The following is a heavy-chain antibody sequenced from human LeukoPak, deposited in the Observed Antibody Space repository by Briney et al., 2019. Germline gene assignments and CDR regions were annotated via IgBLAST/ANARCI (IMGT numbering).Heavy chain of an antibody. V-gene: IGHV4-34*01. CDR1: GGSFSGYY. D-gene: IGHD5-12*01. CDR2: INHSGST. J-gene: IGHJ4*02. CDR3: ARGLPIVATSSPVLDY. Sequence: ASETLSLTCAVYGGSFSGYYWSWIRQPPGKGLEWIGEINHSGSTNYNPSLKSRVTISVDTSKNQFSLKLSSVTAADTAVYYCARGLPIVATSSPVLDYWGQGTLVTVSS.